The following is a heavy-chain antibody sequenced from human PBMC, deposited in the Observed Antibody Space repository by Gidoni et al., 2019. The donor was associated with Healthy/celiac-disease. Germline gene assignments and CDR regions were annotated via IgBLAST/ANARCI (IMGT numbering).Heavy chain of an antibody. CDR2: MNPNSGNT. D-gene: IGHD3-10*01. Sequence: QVQLVQSGAEVKKPGASVKVSCKASGYTFTSYDINWVRQAPGQGLGWMGWMNPNSGNTGYAQKFQGRVTMTRNTSISTAYMGLSSLRSEDTAVYYCARGSTQESKEIIRKRNMVRGKLGGIYYFDYWGQGTLVTVSS. J-gene: IGHJ4*02. CDR1: GYTFTSYD. CDR3: ARGSTQESKEIIRKRNMVRGKLGGIYYFDY. V-gene: IGHV1-8*01.